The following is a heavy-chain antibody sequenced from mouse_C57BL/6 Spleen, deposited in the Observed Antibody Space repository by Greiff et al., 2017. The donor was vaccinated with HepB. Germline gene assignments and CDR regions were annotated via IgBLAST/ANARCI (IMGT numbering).Heavy chain of an antibody. D-gene: IGHD1-1*01. CDR3: ARERVYYYGSSYSYAMDY. V-gene: IGHV5-17*01. Sequence: EVQLVESGGGLVKPGGSLKLSCAASGFTFSDYGMHWVRQAPEKGLEWVAYISSGSSTIYYADTVKGRFTISRDNAKNTLFLQMTSLRSEDTAMYYCARERVYYYGSSYSYAMDYWGQGTSVTVSS. CDR2: ISSGSSTI. CDR1: GFTFSDYG. J-gene: IGHJ4*01.